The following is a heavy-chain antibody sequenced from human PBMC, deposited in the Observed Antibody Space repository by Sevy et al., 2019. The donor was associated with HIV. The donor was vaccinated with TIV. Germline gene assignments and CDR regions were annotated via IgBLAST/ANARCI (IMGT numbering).Heavy chain of an antibody. CDR1: GASISNGSYY. CDR3: ARGLRPDWYFDL. CDR2: IYYSGYT. V-gene: IGHV4-31*03. J-gene: IGHJ2*01. Sequence: SETLSLTCTVSGASISNGSYYWSWICQRAGKGLEWIGHIYYSGYTYYNPSLKSRITISIDTSKNQLSVKVNSVTAADTAVYYCARGLRPDWYFDLWGRGTLVTVSS. D-gene: IGHD3-16*01.